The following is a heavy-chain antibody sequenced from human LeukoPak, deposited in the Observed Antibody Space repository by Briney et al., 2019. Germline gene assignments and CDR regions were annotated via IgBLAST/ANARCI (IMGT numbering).Heavy chain of an antibody. CDR3: ARGSGRYFDWFNFDY. V-gene: IGHV3-33*01. CDR1: GFTFSSYG. D-gene: IGHD3-9*01. Sequence: GRSLRLSCAASGFTFSSYGVHWVRQAPGKGLEWVAVIWYDGSNKYYADSVKGRFTISRDNSKNTLYLQMNSLRAEDTAVYYCARGSGRYFDWFNFDYWGQGTLVTVSS. J-gene: IGHJ4*02. CDR2: IWYDGSNK.